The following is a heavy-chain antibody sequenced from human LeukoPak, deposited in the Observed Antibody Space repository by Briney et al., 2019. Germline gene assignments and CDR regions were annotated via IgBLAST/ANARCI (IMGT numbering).Heavy chain of an antibody. CDR2: IYSGGST. CDR1: GFTVSSNY. CDR3: ATKGPYYCGSGLNFQH. D-gene: IGHD3-10*01. J-gene: IGHJ1*01. V-gene: IGHV3-66*01. Sequence: GGSLRLSCAASGFTVSSNYMSWVRQAPGKGLEWVSVIYSGGSTYYADSVKGRFTISRDNSKNTLYLQMNSLRAEDTAVYYCATKGPYYCGSGLNFQHWGQGTLVTVSS.